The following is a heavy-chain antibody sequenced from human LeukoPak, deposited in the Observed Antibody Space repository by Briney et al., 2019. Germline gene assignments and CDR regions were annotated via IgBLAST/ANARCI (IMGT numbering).Heavy chain of an antibody. Sequence: GGSLRLSCAASGFTFSNYAMNWVRQAPGKGLEWVSHIGGSGGDTYYTDSVKGRFTISRDNSKNTMYLQMNSLRAEDTAVYYCAKDLFMKTGVFDAFDIWGQGTMVTVSS. D-gene: IGHD1-14*01. CDR1: GFTFSNYA. CDR2: IGGSGGDT. J-gene: IGHJ3*02. V-gene: IGHV3-23*01. CDR3: AKDLFMKTGVFDAFDI.